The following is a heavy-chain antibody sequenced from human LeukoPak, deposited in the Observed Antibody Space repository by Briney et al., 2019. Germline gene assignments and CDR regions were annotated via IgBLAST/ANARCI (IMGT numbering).Heavy chain of an antibody. V-gene: IGHV3-43*02. CDR3: ARESESSGWYDY. Sequence: GGSLRLSCAGPGFMFHDYAIHWVRQAPGKGLEWVSLISGDGGSTFYADSVKGRFTISRDNSKNSLYLQMNSMRSDDTALYYCARESESSGWYDYWGQGTLVTVSS. CDR1: GFMFHDYA. CDR2: ISGDGGST. J-gene: IGHJ4*02. D-gene: IGHD6-19*01.